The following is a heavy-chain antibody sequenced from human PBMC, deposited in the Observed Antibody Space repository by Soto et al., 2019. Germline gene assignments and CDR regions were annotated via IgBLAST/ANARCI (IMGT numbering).Heavy chain of an antibody. Sequence: SETLSLTCAVYGGSFSGYYWRWIRQPPGKGLEWMGYISYSGITNYNPSLKSRFTISVDTSKNQFSLKLSSVTAADAAVYFCARDPYHDYGDSYYCYALDAWGPGLSVTVSS. J-gene: IGHJ6*02. V-gene: IGHV4-59*01. D-gene: IGHD4-17*01. CDR1: GGSFSGYY. CDR2: ISYSGIT. CDR3: ARDPYHDYGDSYYCYALDA.